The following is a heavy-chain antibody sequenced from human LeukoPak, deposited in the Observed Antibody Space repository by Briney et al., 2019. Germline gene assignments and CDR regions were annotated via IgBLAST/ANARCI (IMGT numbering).Heavy chain of an antibody. J-gene: IGHJ4*02. CDR3: ARDQYDTWSRRGNFDS. Sequence: GSLRLSCVASGFTFGKYWMSWVRQAPGKGLEWVANIKLDGSEKNYVDSVKGRFTISRDNTKNSLYLQMNSLRVEDTAVFYCARDQYDTWSRRGNFDSWGQGTLVIVSS. CDR1: GFTFGKYW. V-gene: IGHV3-7*03. D-gene: IGHD3-3*01. CDR2: IKLDGSEK.